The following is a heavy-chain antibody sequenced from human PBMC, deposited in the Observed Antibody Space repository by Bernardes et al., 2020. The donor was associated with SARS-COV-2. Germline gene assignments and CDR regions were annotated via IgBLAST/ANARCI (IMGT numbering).Heavy chain of an antibody. Sequence: SETLSLTCAVYGGSFSGYYWSWIRQPPGKGLEWIGEINHSGSTNYNPSLKSRVTISVDTSKNQFSLKLSSVTAADTAVYYCARGYRAPYSTERIYFDYWGKGTLVTVSS. CDR1: GGSFSGYY. CDR3: ARGYRAPYSTERIYFDY. V-gene: IGHV4-34*01. CDR2: INHSGST. J-gene: IGHJ4*02. D-gene: IGHD6-13*01.